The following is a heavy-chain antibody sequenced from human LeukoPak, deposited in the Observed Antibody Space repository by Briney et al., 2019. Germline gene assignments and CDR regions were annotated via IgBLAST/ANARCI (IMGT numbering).Heavy chain of an antibody. CDR3: ARDPGSSGWSSY. J-gene: IGHJ4*02. Sequence: ASVKVSCKASGYTFTGHYMHWVRQAPGQGLEWMGWINPNSGGTNYAQKFQGRVTMTRDTSISTAYMELSRLRSDDTAVYYCARDPGSSGWSSYWGQGTLVTVSS. V-gene: IGHV1-2*02. CDR2: INPNSGGT. CDR1: GYTFTGHY. D-gene: IGHD6-19*01.